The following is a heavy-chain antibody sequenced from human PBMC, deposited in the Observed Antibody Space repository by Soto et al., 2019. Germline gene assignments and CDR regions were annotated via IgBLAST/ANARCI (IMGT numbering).Heavy chain of an antibody. Sequence: SETLSLTCAVSGGSISSGGYSWSWIRQPPGKCLEWIGYIYHSGSTYYNPSLKSRVTISVDRSKNQFSLKLSSVTAADTAVYYCARAGYYYDSSGYYPYYFDYWGQGTLVTVSS. V-gene: IGHV4-30-2*01. CDR1: GGSISSGGYS. J-gene: IGHJ4*02. CDR2: IYHSGST. D-gene: IGHD3-22*01. CDR3: ARAGYYYDSSGYYPYYFDY.